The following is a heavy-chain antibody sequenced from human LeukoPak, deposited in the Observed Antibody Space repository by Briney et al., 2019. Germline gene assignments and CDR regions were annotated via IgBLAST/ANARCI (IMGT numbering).Heavy chain of an antibody. J-gene: IGHJ6*03. D-gene: IGHD3-10*01. V-gene: IGHV4-61*02. CDR3: AREVYYGSGSYYYYYYYMDV. CDR2: IYTSGST. CDR1: GGSISSGSYY. Sequence: SETLSLTCTVSGGSISSGSYYWSWIRQPAGKGLEWIGRIYTSGSTNYNPSLKSRVTISVDTSKTQFSLKLSSVTAADTAVYYCAREVYYGSGSYYYYYYYMDVWGKGTTVTISS.